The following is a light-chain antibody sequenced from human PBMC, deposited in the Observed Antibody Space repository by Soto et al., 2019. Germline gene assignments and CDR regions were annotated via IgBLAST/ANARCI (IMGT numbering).Light chain of an antibody. J-gene: IGKJ4*01. CDR3: QQYNNWPRAT. Sequence: ERVMTQSPATLSVSLGEKDTLSCRASQSVSSNLAWYQQKPGQAPRLLMFRTSSRATGFPARFSGSGSGTEFNLTISSLQSEDFGVYYCQQYNNWPRATFGGGTKVDIK. CDR1: QSVSSN. V-gene: IGKV3-15*01. CDR2: RTS.